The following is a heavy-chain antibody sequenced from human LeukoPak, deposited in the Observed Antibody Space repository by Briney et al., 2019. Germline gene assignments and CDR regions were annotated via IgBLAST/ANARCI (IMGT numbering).Heavy chain of an antibody. CDR1: GFTFNNYA. CDR2: IKQDGSEK. D-gene: IGHD3-22*01. Sequence: GGSLRLSCVASGFTFNNYAMTWVRQAPGKGLEWVANIKQDGSEKYYVDSVKGRFTISRDNAKNSLYLQMNSLRAEDTAVYYCARDRDTYYYDSREDYWGQGTLVTVSS. J-gene: IGHJ4*02. CDR3: ARDRDTYYYDSREDY. V-gene: IGHV3-7*01.